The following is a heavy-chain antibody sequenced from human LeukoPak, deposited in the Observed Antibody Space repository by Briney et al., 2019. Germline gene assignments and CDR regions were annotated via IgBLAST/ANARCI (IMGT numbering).Heavy chain of an antibody. CDR1: GGSISSYY. CDR3: ARRLRFLEWWVFDY. V-gene: IGHV4-4*09. Sequence: SETLSLTCTVSGGSISSYYLSWIRQPPGKGLEWIGYIYTSGSTNYNPSLKSRVTISVDTPKNQFSLKLSSVTAADTAVYYCARRLRFLEWWVFDYWGQGTLVTVSS. J-gene: IGHJ4*02. D-gene: IGHD3-3*01. CDR2: IYTSGST.